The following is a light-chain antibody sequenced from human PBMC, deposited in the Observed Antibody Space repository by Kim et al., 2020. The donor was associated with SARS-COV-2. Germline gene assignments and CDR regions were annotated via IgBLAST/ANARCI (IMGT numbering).Light chain of an antibody. V-gene: IGKV1-5*03. CDR2: KAS. Sequence: DIQMTQSPSTLSASVGDRATISCRASQSVSSYLAWYQQKPGKAPTLLIYKASSLGSGIPSRFSGSGSGTEFTLTISSLQPDDFATYYCQQYYSYSYTFGQGTRLEI. CDR3: QQYYSYSYT. CDR1: QSVSSY. J-gene: IGKJ2*01.